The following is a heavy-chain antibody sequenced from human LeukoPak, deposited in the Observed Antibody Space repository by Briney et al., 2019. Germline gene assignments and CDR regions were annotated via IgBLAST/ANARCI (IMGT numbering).Heavy chain of an antibody. J-gene: IGHJ3*02. D-gene: IGHD3-10*01. CDR2: INPNSGGT. CDR3: AGGGYGSGSTDAFDI. CDR1: GYTFTGHY. V-gene: IGHV1-2*02. Sequence: ASVKVSCKASGYTFTGHYMHWVRQAPGQGLEWMGWINPNSGGTNYAQKFQGRVTMTRDTSISTAYMELSRLRSDDTAVYYCAGGGYGSGSTDAFDIWGQGTMVTVSS.